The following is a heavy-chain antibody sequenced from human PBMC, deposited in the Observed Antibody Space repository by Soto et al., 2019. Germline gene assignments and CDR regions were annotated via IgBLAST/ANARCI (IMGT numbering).Heavy chain of an antibody. Sequence: QVQLVQSGAEVKKPGSSVKVSCKASGGTFSSYAISWVRQAPGQGLEWMGGIIPIFGTANYAQKFQGRVTITADESTSTAYMELSSLRSEDTAVYYCAREGSLSVGVAATPDLANWFDPWGQGTLVTVSS. CDR2: IIPIFGTA. CDR1: GGTFSSYA. CDR3: AREGSLSVGVAATPDLANWFDP. J-gene: IGHJ5*02. D-gene: IGHD2-15*01. V-gene: IGHV1-69*01.